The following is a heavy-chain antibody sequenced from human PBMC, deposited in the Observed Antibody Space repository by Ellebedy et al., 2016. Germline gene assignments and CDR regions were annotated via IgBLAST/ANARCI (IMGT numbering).Heavy chain of an antibody. Sequence: SVKVSXXASGGTFSSYAISWVRQAPGQGLEWMGGIIPIFGTANYAQKFQGRVTITADESTSTAYMELSSLRSEDTAVYYCARVTDYYGSGSYHPLFNWGQGTLVTVSS. CDR1: GGTFSSYA. CDR2: IIPIFGTA. CDR3: ARVTDYYGSGSYHPLFN. D-gene: IGHD3-10*01. V-gene: IGHV1-69*13. J-gene: IGHJ4*02.